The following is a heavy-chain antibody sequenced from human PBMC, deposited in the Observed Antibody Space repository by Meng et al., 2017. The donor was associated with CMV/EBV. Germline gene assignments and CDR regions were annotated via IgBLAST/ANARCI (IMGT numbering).Heavy chain of an antibody. V-gene: IGHV3-23*01. J-gene: IGHJ4*02. CDR2: ISGSGGST. Sequence: GGSLRLSRAASGFTFSSYAMSWVRQAPGKGLEWVSAISGSGGSTYYADSVKGRFTISRDNSKNTLYLQMNSLRAEDTAVYYCAKDLGVYSSSSIDYWGQGTLVTVSS. CDR1: GFTFSSYA. CDR3: AKDLGVYSSSSIDY. D-gene: IGHD6-6*01.